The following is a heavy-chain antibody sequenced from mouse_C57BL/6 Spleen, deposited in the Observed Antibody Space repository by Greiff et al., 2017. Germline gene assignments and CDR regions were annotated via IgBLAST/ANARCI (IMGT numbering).Heavy chain of an antibody. Sequence: QVQLQQSGAELVKPGASVKISCKASGYAFSSYWMNWVKQRPGKGLEWIGQIYPGDGDTNYNGKFKGKATLTADKSSSTAYMQLSSLTSEASAVYFCARSYYGSSYGYWYFDVWGTGTTVTVSS. CDR2: IYPGDGDT. D-gene: IGHD1-1*01. V-gene: IGHV1-80*01. J-gene: IGHJ1*03. CDR3: ARSYYGSSYGYWYFDV. CDR1: GYAFSSYW.